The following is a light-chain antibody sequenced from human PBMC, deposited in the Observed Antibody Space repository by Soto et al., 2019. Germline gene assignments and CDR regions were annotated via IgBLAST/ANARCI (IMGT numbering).Light chain of an antibody. CDR3: QQYGGSMT. CDR2: GAS. Sequence: DIVLTQSPGTLSLSPGESATLFCRASQSVSGTYLAWYQQKPGQAPRLLIYGASSRATGIPDRFSGSGSGTDFSLTISRLEPEDFVLYYCQQYGGSMTFGQGTRLEIE. V-gene: IGKV3-20*01. CDR1: QSVSGTY. J-gene: IGKJ5*01.